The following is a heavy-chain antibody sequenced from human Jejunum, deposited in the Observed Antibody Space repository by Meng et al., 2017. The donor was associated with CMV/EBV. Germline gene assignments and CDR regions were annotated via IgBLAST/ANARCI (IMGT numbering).Heavy chain of an antibody. D-gene: IGHD6-19*01. CDR2: ISGSGGST. CDR1: GFIFSNYV. J-gene: IGHJ5*02. V-gene: IGHV3-23*01. CDR3: AKPRGAGS. Sequence: EVQLLESGGGLVQPGWSLRLSWAASGFIFSNYVMSWVRQAPGKGLEWVSSISGSGGSTYYADSVKGRFTISRDNSKKTLYLQMNSLRAEDTAVYYCAKPRGAGSWGRGTLVTVSS.